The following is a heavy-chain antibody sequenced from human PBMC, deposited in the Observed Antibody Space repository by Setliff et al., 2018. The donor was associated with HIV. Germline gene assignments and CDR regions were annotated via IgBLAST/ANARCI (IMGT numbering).Heavy chain of an antibody. CDR3: VRAPTHYFGNNKSSWPDAFDI. J-gene: IGHJ3*02. Sequence: SETLSLTCVVSGGSFSGYSWSWIRQSPGKGLEWIGEISQSGTTHYNPSLKRRVTISEDTSKSQLSMKLTSVAAADTARYYCVRAPTHYFGNNKSSWPDAFDIWGLGTMVTVSS. V-gene: IGHV4-34*01. CDR1: GGSFSGYS. D-gene: IGHD3-10*01. CDR2: ISQSGTT.